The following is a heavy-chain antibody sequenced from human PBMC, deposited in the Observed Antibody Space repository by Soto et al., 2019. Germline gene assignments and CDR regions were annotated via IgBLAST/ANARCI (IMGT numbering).Heavy chain of an antibody. Sequence: GASVKVSCKASGYTFTSYGISWVRQAPGQGLEWMGWISAYNGNTNYAQKLQGRVTMTTDTSTSTAYMELRSLRSDDTAVYYCARWQGDYYNRDGNDYWGQGTLVTVSS. CDR2: ISAYNGNT. J-gene: IGHJ4*02. CDR1: GYTFTSYG. D-gene: IGHD2-21*02. CDR3: ARWQGDYYNRDGNDY. V-gene: IGHV1-18*01.